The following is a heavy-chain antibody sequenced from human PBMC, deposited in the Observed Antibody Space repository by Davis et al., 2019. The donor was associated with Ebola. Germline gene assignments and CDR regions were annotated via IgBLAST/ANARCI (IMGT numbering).Heavy chain of an antibody. J-gene: IGHJ6*04. Sequence: AASVKVSCKASGYSFTDFFMHWVRQAPGQGLEWMGRINPNSGGTNYARKFEGRVTMTRDTSVSTAYMELSRLRSEDTAVYYCARDLGRGLPDGMDVWSKGTTVTVSS. D-gene: IGHD7-27*01. CDR2: INPNSGGT. CDR1: GYSFTDFF. V-gene: IGHV1-2*06. CDR3: ARDLGRGLPDGMDV.